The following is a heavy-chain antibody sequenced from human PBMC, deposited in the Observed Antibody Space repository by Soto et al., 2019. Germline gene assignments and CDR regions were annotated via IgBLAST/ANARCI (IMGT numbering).Heavy chain of an antibody. CDR3: ARDHYDDSGFRFDL. D-gene: IGHD3-22*01. J-gene: IGHJ4*02. V-gene: IGHV3-74*01. Sequence: GGSLRLSCEGSGFTFRNYWMHWVRQAPGKGLEWVLRINNEGSAVTYVDSVKGRFTISRDNAKNTLFLQMDSLRVEDTAVYYCARDHYDDSGFRFDLWGQGTMVTVYS. CDR2: INNEGSAV. CDR1: GFTFRNYW.